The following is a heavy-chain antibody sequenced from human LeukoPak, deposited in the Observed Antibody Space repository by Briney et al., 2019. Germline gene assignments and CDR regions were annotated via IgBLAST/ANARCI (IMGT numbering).Heavy chain of an antibody. CDR2: IIPIFGTA. D-gene: IGHD3-22*01. CDR1: GGTFSSYA. Sequence: GASVKVSCKASGGTFSSYAISWVRQSPGQGLEWMGGIIPIFGTANYAQKFQGRVTITADESTSTAYMELSSLRSDDTAVYYCARSTYYYDSSGYCDYWGQGTLVTVSS. V-gene: IGHV1-69*13. CDR3: ARSTYYYDSSGYCDY. J-gene: IGHJ4*02.